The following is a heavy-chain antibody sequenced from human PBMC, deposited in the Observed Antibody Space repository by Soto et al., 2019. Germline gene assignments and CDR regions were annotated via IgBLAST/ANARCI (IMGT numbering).Heavy chain of an antibody. CDR2: ISSSSSTI. V-gene: IGHV3-48*01. CDR1: GFTFSSYS. D-gene: IGHD6-19*01. CDR3: ALGKAGTFDY. Sequence: AGGSLRLSCAASGFTFSSYSMNWVRQAPGKGLEWVSYISSSSSTIYYADSVKGRFTISRDNAKNSLYLQMNSLRAEDTAVYYCALGKAGTFDYWGQGTLVTVS. J-gene: IGHJ4*02.